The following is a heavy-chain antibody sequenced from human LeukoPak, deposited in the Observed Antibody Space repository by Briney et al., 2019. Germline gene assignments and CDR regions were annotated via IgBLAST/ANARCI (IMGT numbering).Heavy chain of an antibody. V-gene: IGHV3-30*03. CDR1: GFTFSSYG. D-gene: IGHD3-16*01. Sequence: GGSLRLSCAASGFTFSSYGMHWVRQAPGKGLEWVAVISYDGSNKYYADSVKGRFTISRDNSKNTLYLQMNSLRAEDTAVYCCRSMITFGGLWGQGTLVTVSS. CDR2: ISYDGSNK. J-gene: IGHJ4*02. CDR3: RSMITFGGL.